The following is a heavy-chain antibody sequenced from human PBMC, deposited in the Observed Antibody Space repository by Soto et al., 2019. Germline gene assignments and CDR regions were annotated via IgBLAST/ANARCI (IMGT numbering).Heavy chain of an antibody. V-gene: IGHV2-70*01. D-gene: IGHD4-17*01. CDR3: ARSTVTTGGYGMDV. CDR2: IDWDDDK. CDR1: GFSLSPSWMF. Sequence: PGPPGGTHTQPLTHPCTFSGFSLSPSWMFVSWIRQPPGKALEWLALIDWDDDKYYSTSLKTRLTISKDTSKNQVVLTMTDMDPVDTATYYCARSTVTTGGYGMDVWGQGTTVPVSS. J-gene: IGHJ6*02.